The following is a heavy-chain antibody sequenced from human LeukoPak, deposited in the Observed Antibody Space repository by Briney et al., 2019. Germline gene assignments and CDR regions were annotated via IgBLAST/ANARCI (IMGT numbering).Heavy chain of an antibody. J-gene: IGHJ4*02. CDR1: GFTFTTYA. D-gene: IGHD3-22*01. CDR3: AKTGDSSGFYYGVDY. Sequence: GGSLRLSCAASGFTFTTYAMNWVRQAPGKGLEWVSAIINSGGSTYYADSVKGRFTISRDNSKNTLYLQMNSLRAEDTAVYYCAKTGDSSGFYYGVDYWGQGTLVTVSS. V-gene: IGHV3-23*01. CDR2: IINSGGST.